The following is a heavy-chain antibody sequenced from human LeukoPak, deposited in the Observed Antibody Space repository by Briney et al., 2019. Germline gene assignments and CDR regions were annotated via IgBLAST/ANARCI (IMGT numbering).Heavy chain of an antibody. V-gene: IGHV4-4*07. J-gene: IGHJ5*02. CDR2: IYSSGST. CDR3: ARELFPQGANCFNP. CDR1: GGSVSNHY. D-gene: IGHD3-10*02. Sequence: SETLSLTCTVSGGSVSNHYWTWIRQPAGKGLEWIGRIYSSGSTNYHPSLKSRATMSVDTSKHQFSLKLSSVTASDTAVYYCARELFPQGANCFNPWGQGTLVTVSS.